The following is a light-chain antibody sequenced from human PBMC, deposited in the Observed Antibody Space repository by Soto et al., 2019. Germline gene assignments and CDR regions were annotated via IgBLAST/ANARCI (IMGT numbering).Light chain of an antibody. Sequence: DIVMTPSPDSLAVSLGERATINCKSSQSVFYSSNNKNYLAWYQQRPGQPPKLLIYWASTRESGVPDRFSGSGSGTDFTLTITSLQAEDVAVYYCQQYESTPPTFGQGTKLEIK. CDR2: WAS. J-gene: IGKJ2*01. CDR1: QSVFYSSNNKNY. CDR3: QQYESTPPT. V-gene: IGKV4-1*01.